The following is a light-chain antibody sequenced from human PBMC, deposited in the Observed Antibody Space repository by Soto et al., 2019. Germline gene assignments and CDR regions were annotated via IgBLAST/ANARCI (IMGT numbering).Light chain of an antibody. CDR1: QSVSSY. CDR2: DAS. Sequence: EIVLTQSPATLSLSPGERATLSCRASQSVSSYLAWYQQKPGQAPRLLIYDASNRATGIPARFSGTGSGTDFTITISSLEPEEFAVYYCQQRSNWLGTFGPGTKVDIK. CDR3: QQRSNWLGT. V-gene: IGKV3-11*01. J-gene: IGKJ3*01.